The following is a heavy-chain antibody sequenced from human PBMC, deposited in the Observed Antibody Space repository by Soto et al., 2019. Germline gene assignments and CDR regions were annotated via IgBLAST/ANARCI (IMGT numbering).Heavy chain of an antibody. Sequence: ASVKVSCKASGYTFTGYYMHWVRQAPGQGLEWMGWINPNSGGTNYAQKFQGRVTMTRDTSISTAYMELSRLRSDDTAVYYCAREKYSSGTSGGMDVWGQGATVTVSS. CDR3: AREKYSSGTSGGMDV. D-gene: IGHD3-22*01. J-gene: IGHJ6*02. CDR2: INPNSGGT. V-gene: IGHV1-2*02. CDR1: GYTFTGYY.